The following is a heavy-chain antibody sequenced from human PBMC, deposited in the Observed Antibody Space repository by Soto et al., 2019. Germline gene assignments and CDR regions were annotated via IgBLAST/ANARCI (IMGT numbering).Heavy chain of an antibody. CDR1: GFTFNTYA. CDR2: ISGGGGST. V-gene: IGHV3-23*01. CDR3: AKEQFSASCSTQSDY. J-gene: IGHJ4*02. Sequence: SLRLSCAASGFTFNTYAMNWVRQAPGKGLEWVSAISGGGGSTYYADSVKGRFTISRDNSKNTLYLQMNSLRVDDTAVYYCAKEQFSASCSTQSDYWGQGTLVTVSS. D-gene: IGHD2-2*02.